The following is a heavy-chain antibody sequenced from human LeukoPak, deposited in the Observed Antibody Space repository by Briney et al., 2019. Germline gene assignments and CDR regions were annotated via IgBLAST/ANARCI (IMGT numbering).Heavy chain of an antibody. D-gene: IGHD4-17*01. Sequence: GASVKVSCKASGYTFTSYDINWVRQATGQGLEWMGWMNPNSGNTGYAQKFQGRVTMTRNTPISTAYMELSSLRSEDTAVYYCAREPGTTVTTLANGYLGQGTLVTVSS. V-gene: IGHV1-8*01. CDR2: MNPNSGNT. J-gene: IGHJ4*02. CDR1: GYTFTSYD. CDR3: AREPGTTVTTLANGY.